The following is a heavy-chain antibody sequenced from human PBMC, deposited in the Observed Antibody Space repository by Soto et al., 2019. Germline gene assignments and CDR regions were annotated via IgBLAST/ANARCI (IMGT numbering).Heavy chain of an antibody. J-gene: IGHJ6*02. CDR2: ISGSGGST. CDR1: GFTFSSYA. CDR3: ATVRGGYNWNPSYGMDV. V-gene: IGHV3-23*01. Sequence: GGSLRLSCAASGFTFSSYAMSWVRQAPGKGLEWVSAISGSGGSTYYADSVKGRFTISRDNSKNTLYLQMNSLRAEDTAVYYCATVRGGYNWNPSYGMDVWGQGTTVTVSS. D-gene: IGHD1-20*01.